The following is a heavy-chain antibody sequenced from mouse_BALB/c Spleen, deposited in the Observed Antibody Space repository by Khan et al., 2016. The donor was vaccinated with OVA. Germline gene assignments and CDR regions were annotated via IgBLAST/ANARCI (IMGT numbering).Heavy chain of an antibody. Sequence: QVQLKESGAELVKPGASEKLSCKTSGYTFTNYWIQWVKQRPGQGLGWIGQIFPGTGTTYSNENFKAKATLTVDTSSSTAYMHLSSLTSADSAVYFCARGYFGNYEFAYWGQGALVTVSA. CDR3: ARGYFGNYEFAY. CDR2: IFPGTGTT. J-gene: IGHJ3*01. V-gene: IGHV1S132*01. D-gene: IGHD2-1*01. CDR1: GYTFTNYW.